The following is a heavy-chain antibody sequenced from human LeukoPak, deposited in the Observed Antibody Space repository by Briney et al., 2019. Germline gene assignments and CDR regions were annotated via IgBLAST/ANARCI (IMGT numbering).Heavy chain of an antibody. D-gene: IGHD6-19*01. V-gene: IGHV3-33*08. CDR2: IWYDGSNK. CDR3: ARDGTGSNSGWYIH. Sequence: GGSLRLSCAASGFTFSSHGMHWVRQAPGKGLEWVAVIWYDGSNKYYADSVKGRFTISRDNSKNTLYLQMNSLRAEDTAVYYCARDGTGSNSGWYIHWGQGTLVAVSS. CDR1: GFTFSSHG. J-gene: IGHJ4*02.